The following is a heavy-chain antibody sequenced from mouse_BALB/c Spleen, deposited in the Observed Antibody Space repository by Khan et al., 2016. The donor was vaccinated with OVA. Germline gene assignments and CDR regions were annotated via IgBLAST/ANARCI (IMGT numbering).Heavy chain of an antibody. CDR3: ARKDYYDYNPFPY. CDR2: ISYSGNT. V-gene: IGHV3-2*02. Sequence: VQLKESGPGLVKPSQSLSLTCTVTGYSITSEYVWNWIRQFPGNKLEWMGYISYSGNTRYNPSLKSRISITRDTSKNQFFLQLNSLTTEDTATSYCARKDYYDYNPFPYWGQGTLVTVSA. CDR1: GYSITSEYV. J-gene: IGHJ3*01. D-gene: IGHD2-4*01.